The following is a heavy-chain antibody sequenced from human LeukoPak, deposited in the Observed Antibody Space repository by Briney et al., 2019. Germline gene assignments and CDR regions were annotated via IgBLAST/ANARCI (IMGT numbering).Heavy chain of an antibody. CDR2: IYPGDSDT. D-gene: IGHD6-13*01. Sequence: GESLKISCKGSGYSFTSYWIGWVRQMPGKGLEWMGIIYPGDSDTRYSPSSQGQVTISADKSISTAYLQWSSLKASDTAMYYCARGSREQQLGGAFDIWGQGTMVTVSS. J-gene: IGHJ3*02. V-gene: IGHV5-51*01. CDR1: GYSFTSYW. CDR3: ARGSREQQLGGAFDI.